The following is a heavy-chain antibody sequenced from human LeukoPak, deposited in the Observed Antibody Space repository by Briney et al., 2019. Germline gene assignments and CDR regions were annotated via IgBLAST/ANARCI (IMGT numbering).Heavy chain of an antibody. Sequence: ASVKVSCKASGGTFSSYAISWVRQAPGQGLEWMGGIIPTFGTANYAQKFQGRVTITADESTSAAYMELSSLRSEDTAVYYCARWIRGVGYYCYGMDVWGKGTTVTVSS. CDR3: ARWIRGVGYYCYGMDV. V-gene: IGHV1-69*13. CDR2: IIPTFGTA. D-gene: IGHD5-18*01. CDR1: GGTFSSYA. J-gene: IGHJ6*04.